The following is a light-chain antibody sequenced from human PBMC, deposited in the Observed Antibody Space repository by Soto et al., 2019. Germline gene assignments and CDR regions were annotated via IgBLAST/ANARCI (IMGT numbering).Light chain of an antibody. V-gene: IGLV7-46*01. CDR1: TGAVTSGHY. CDR3: LLSYRGTNWV. J-gene: IGLJ3*02. CDR2: DTT. Sequence: QAVVTQEPSLTVSPGGTVTLTCGSSTGAVTSGHYPYWFQQKPGQAPRTLIYDTTNKHSWTPARFSGSLLGGKAALTLAGAQSDDEADYYCLLSYRGTNWVFGGGTQLTV.